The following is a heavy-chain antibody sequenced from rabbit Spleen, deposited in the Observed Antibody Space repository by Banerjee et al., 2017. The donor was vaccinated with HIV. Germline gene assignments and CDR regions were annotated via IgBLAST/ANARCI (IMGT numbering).Heavy chain of an antibody. J-gene: IGHJ4*01. CDR1: GFSFSSSDS. V-gene: IGHV1S45*01. D-gene: IGHD6-1*01. Sequence: QEQLEESGGDLVKPGASLTLTCTASGFSFSSSDSMCWVRQAPGKGLEWIACIYGGSSGSTYYASWAKGRFTISKTSSTTVTLQMTSLTAADTATYFCARGAAYTNYDYYFSLWGPGTLVTVS. CDR3: ARGAAYTNYDYYFSL. CDR2: IYGGSSGST.